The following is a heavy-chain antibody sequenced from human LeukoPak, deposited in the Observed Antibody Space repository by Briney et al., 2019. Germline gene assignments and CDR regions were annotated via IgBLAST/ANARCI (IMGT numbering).Heavy chain of an antibody. CDR1: GYTLIAYY. J-gene: IGHJ5*02. CDR2: INPNSGCT. Sequence: ASVKVSSMASGYTLIAYYMHWVRQAPGQGLEWMGWINPNSGCTNYAQTLQGTVTMTRDTFISTACMEQSRLRSADTAAYFSVRKAGYCSSTSFYRRPSYNWFDPWGQGTLDSVPS. D-gene: IGHD2-2*02. V-gene: IGHV1-2*02. CDR3: VRKAGYCSSTSFYRRPSYNWFDP.